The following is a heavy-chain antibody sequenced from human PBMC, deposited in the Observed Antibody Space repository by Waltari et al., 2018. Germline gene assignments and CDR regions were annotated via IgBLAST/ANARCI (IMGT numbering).Heavy chain of an antibody. Sequence: QVQLQESGPGLVKPSETLSLTCTVSGGSISSYYWSWIRQPPGKGLEWIGYIYYSGSTNYNPSLKSRVTRSVDTSKNQFSLKLSSVTAADTAVYYCARLKGATAYYFDYWGQGTLVTVSS. CDR2: IYYSGST. V-gene: IGHV4-59*01. D-gene: IGHD1-26*01. J-gene: IGHJ4*02. CDR3: ARLKGATAYYFDY. CDR1: GGSISSYY.